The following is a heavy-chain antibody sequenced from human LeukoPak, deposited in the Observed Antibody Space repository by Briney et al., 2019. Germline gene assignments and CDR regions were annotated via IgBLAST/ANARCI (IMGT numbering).Heavy chain of an antibody. CDR2: IHHGGRT. Sequence: SETLPLTCAVYGGSFSGYYWSWIRQPPGKGLEWIGEIHHGGRTSHNPSLKSRVTISVDTSKNQFSLTLTSVTAADTAVYYCAGRRIGSYYGVYYWGQGTLVTVSS. CDR3: AGRRIGSYYGVYY. J-gene: IGHJ4*02. CDR1: GGSFSGYY. D-gene: IGHD1-26*01. V-gene: IGHV4-34*01.